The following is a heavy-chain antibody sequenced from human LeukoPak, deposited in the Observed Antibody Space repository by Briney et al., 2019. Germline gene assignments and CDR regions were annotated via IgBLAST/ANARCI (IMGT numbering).Heavy chain of an antibody. CDR2: IYSGGST. CDR3: ARSVGAVAGTFDY. CDR1: GFTVSSNC. J-gene: IGHJ4*02. V-gene: IGHV3-53*01. Sequence: GGSLRLSCAASGFTVSSNCMSWVRQAPGKGLEWVSVIYSGGSTYYADSVKGRFTISRDNSKNTLYLQMNSLRAEDTAVYYCARSVGAVAGTFDYWGQGTLVTVSS. D-gene: IGHD6-19*01.